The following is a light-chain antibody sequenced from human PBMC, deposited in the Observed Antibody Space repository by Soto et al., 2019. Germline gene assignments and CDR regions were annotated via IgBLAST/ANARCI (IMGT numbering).Light chain of an antibody. CDR1: RSIGTY. CDR3: QQSAISPIT. V-gene: IGKV1-39*01. Sequence: DIHMTQSPSSLSAPVGDRITITCRASRSIGTYLNWYQQRRGKAPKLLIYSASTLNGGVQSRFSGSGSGTDLTLTISSLQPDDSATYYCQQSAISPITFGQGTQLDIQ. J-gene: IGKJ5*01. CDR2: SAS.